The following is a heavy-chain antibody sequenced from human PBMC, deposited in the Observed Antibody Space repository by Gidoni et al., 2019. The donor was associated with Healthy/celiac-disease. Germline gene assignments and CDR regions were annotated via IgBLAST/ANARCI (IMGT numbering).Heavy chain of an antibody. Sequence: QVQLQESGPGLVKPSQTLSLTCTVSGGSISRGGYYWSWIRQHPGKGLEWIGYIYYSGSTYYNPSLKSRVTISVDTSKNQFSLKLSSVTAADTAVYYCARFPFGGSGSYYDYWGQGTLVTVSS. CDR3: ARFPFGGSGSYYDY. J-gene: IGHJ4*02. CDR1: GGSISRGGYY. D-gene: IGHD3-10*01. V-gene: IGHV4-31*03. CDR2: IYYSGST.